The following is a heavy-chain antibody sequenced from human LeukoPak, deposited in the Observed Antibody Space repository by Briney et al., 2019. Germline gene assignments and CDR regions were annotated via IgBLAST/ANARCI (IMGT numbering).Heavy chain of an antibody. CDR2: IYYSGST. CDR3: ARDRRSYSSPYYFDY. D-gene: IGHD6-13*01. CDR1: GGSISSSSYC. J-gene: IGHJ4*02. V-gene: IGHV4-39*07. Sequence: PSETLSLTCTVSGGSISSSSYCWGWIRQPPGKGLEWIGSIYYSGSTYYNPSLKSRVTISVDTSKNQFSLKLSSVTAADTAVYYCARDRRSYSSPYYFDYWGQGTLVTVSS.